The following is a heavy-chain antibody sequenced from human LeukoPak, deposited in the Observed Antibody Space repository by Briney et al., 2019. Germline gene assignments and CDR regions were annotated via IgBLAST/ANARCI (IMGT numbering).Heavy chain of an antibody. CDR1: GGSISSYY. CDR3: ARHTSLGFYYGSGSYYFDY. V-gene: IGHV4-59*08. CDR2: IYYSGST. D-gene: IGHD3-10*01. J-gene: IGHJ4*02. Sequence: SETLSLTCTVSGGSISSYYWSWIRQPPGKGLEWIGYIYYSGSTNYNPSLKSRVTISVDTSKNQFSLKLSSVTAADTAVYYCARHTSLGFYYGSGSYYFDYWGQGTLVTVSS.